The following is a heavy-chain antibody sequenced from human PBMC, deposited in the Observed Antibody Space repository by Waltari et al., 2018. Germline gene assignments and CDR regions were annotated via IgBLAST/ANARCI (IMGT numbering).Heavy chain of an antibody. CDR2: INHSGST. V-gene: IGHV4-34*01. D-gene: IGHD3-10*01. CDR3: ARGVKPRAPMIMVRGVTFDY. Sequence: QVQLQQWGAGLLKPSETLSLTCAVYGGSFSGYYWSWIRQPPGKGLEWIGEINHSGSTNHNPSIKSRVTISVDTSKNQFSLKLSSVTAADTAVYYCARGVKPRAPMIMVRGVTFDYWGQGTLVTVSS. J-gene: IGHJ4*02. CDR1: GGSFSGYY.